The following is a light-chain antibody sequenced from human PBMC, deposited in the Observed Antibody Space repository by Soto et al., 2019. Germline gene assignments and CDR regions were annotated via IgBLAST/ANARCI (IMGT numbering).Light chain of an antibody. V-gene: IGKV1-33*01. CDR2: DAS. CDR3: QQYDNLPLT. Sequence: DIQMTQSPSSLSASVGYIFTITCQASQDIPNSLNWYQQKPGKAPKLLIYDASNLKTGVPSRFSGSGSGTDFTFTISSLKPEDIATYFCQQYDNLPLTFGGGT. CDR1: QDIPNS. J-gene: IGKJ4*01.